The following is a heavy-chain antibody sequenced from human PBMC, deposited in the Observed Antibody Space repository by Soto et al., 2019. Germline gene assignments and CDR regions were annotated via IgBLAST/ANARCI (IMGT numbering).Heavy chain of an antibody. D-gene: IGHD5-18*01. Sequence: GGSLRLSCAASGFTFSSYGMHWVRQAPGKGLEWVAVISYDGSNKYYADSVKGRFTISRDNSKNTLYLQMNSLRAEDTAVYYCANLRLQPEDYYYGMDVWGQGTTVTVSS. J-gene: IGHJ6*02. CDR3: ANLRLQPEDYYYGMDV. V-gene: IGHV3-30*18. CDR1: GFTFSSYG. CDR2: ISYDGSNK.